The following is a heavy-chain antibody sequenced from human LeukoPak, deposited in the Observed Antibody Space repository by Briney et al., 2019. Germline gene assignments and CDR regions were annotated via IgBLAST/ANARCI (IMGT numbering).Heavy chain of an antibody. D-gene: IGHD5-12*01. Sequence: PGGSLRLSCAASGFTFSSYSMNWVRQAPGKGLEWVSYISSSSSTIYYADSVKGRFTISRDNAKNSLYLQMNSLRAEDTAVYYCARDIRSGYDSGHFDYWGQGTLVTVSS. CDR2: ISSSSSTI. J-gene: IGHJ4*02. CDR3: ARDIRSGYDSGHFDY. V-gene: IGHV3-48*04. CDR1: GFTFSSYS.